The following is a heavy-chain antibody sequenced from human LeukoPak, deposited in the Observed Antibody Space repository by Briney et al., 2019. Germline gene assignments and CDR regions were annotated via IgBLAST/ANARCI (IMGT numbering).Heavy chain of an antibody. CDR1: GFTFNNYG. V-gene: IGHV3-30*18. D-gene: IGHD2-2*01. J-gene: IGHJ4*02. CDR2: ISYDGRNI. Sequence: GKSLRLSCAASGFTFNNYGMHWVRQAPGKGLEWVAVISYDGRNIHYPDSVKGRFTISRDISTDTLWLQMDSLRTEDTTVYYCAKGPLRGTAAAIDYWGQGTLVTVSS. CDR3: AKGPLRGTAAAIDY.